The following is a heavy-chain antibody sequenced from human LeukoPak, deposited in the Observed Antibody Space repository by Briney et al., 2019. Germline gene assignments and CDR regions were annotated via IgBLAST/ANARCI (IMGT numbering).Heavy chain of an antibody. CDR1: GFTFSSYG. CDR2: IRYDGSNK. D-gene: IGHD5-24*01. Sequence: GGSLRLSCAASGFTFSSYGMHWVRQAPGKGLEWVAFIRYDGSNKYYADSVKGRFTISRDNSKNTLYLQMNSLGAEDTAVYYCAKLRMTTMAYYFDYWGQGTLVTVSS. V-gene: IGHV3-30*02. CDR3: AKLRMTTMAYYFDY. J-gene: IGHJ4*02.